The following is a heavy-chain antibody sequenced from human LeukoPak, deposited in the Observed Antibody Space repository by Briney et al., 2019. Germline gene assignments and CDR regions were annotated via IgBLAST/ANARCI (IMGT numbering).Heavy chain of an antibody. CDR3: ARGFWGHTNAFDI. CDR1: GYTFTSNG. D-gene: IGHD3-16*01. J-gene: IGHJ3*02. Sequence: ASVKVSCKASGYTFTSNGISWVRQAPGQGLEWMGWISGYNGNTNYAQKFQGRVTMTTDTSTSTAYMELRSLRSDDTAVYYCARGFWGHTNAFDIWGQGTMVTVSS. CDR2: ISGYNGNT. V-gene: IGHV1-18*01.